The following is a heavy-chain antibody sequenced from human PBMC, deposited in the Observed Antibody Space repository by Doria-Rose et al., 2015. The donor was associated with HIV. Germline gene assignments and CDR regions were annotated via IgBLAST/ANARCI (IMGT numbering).Heavy chain of an antibody. CDR2: ISWESGAK. D-gene: IGHD3-3*01. J-gene: IGHJ6*03. V-gene: IGHV3-9*01. Sequence: VQLVQSGGGLVQPGRSLRLSCVGSGFSFESYAMHWVRLAPGKGLEWVAGISWESGAKGNADSVEGRFTISRDNATKSVYLEMRSLRPEDTAFYYCAKAPIIGPKYYFYMDVWGKGTSVTVSS. CDR1: GFSFESYA. CDR3: AKAPIIGPKYYFYMDV.